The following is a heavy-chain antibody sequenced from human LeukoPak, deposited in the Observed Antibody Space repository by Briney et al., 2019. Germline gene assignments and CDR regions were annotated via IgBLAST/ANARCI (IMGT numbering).Heavy chain of an antibody. D-gene: IGHD5-24*01. Sequence: PGRSLRLSCAASGFTFSSYAMHWVRQAPGKGLEWVAVISYDGSSKYYADSVKGRFTISRDNSKNTLYLQMNSLRAEDTAVYYCARGRWLQARGPSFDYWGQGTLVTVSS. CDR3: ARGRWLQARGPSFDY. CDR1: GFTFSSYA. V-gene: IGHV3-30-3*01. J-gene: IGHJ4*02. CDR2: ISYDGSSK.